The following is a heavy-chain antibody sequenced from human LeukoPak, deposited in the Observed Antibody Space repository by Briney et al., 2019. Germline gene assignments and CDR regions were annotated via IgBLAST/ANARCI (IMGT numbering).Heavy chain of an antibody. D-gene: IGHD2-2*01. CDR2: ISAYNGNT. CDR3: ARDLIVVVPARLDY. J-gene: IGHJ4*02. Sequence: ASVKVSCKASGYTFNSYGISWVRQAPGQGLEWMGWISAYNGNTNYAQKLQGRVTMTTDTSTSTAYMELRSLRSDDTAVYYCARDLIVVVPARLDYWGQGTLVTVSS. CDR1: GYTFNSYG. V-gene: IGHV1-18*01.